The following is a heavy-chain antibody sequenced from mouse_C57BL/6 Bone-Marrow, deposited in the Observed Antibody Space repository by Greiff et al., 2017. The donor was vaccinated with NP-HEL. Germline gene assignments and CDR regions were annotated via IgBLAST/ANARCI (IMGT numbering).Heavy chain of an antibody. CDR2: IDPENGDT. CDR1: GFNIKDDY. D-gene: IGHD3-1*01. Sequence: VQVVESGAELVRPGASVKLSCTASGFNIKDDYMHWVKQRPEQGLEWIGWIDPENGDTEYASKFQGKATITADTSSNTAYLQLSSLTSEDTAVYYCTTGLPQNFDYWGQGTTLTVSS. V-gene: IGHV14-4*01. CDR3: TTGLPQNFDY. J-gene: IGHJ2*01.